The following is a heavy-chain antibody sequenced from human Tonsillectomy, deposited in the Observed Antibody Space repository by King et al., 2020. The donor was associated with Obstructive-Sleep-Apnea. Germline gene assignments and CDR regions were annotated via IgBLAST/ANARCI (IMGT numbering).Heavy chain of an antibody. Sequence: QLQESGPGLVKPSETLSLTCTVSGGSISSYYWSWIRQPPGKGLEWIGYIYYSGSTNYNPSLKSRVTISVDTSKNQFSLKRSSVTAADTAVYYCARLGSGTGFDYWGQGTLVTVSS. D-gene: IGHD2-15*01. V-gene: IGHV4-59*08. CDR1: GGSISSYY. J-gene: IGHJ4*02. CDR3: ARLGSGTGFDY. CDR2: IYYSGST.